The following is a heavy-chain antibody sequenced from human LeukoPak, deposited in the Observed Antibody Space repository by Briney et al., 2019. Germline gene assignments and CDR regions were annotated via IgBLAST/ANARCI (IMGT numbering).Heavy chain of an antibody. J-gene: IGHJ4*02. CDR1: GGSISSYY. V-gene: IGHV4-59*12. CDR3: ARGGPVDLLQDYFDY. Sequence: SETLSLTCTVSGGSISSYYWSWIRQPPGKGLEWIGYIYYSGSTNYNPSLKSRVTISVDTSKNQFSLQLNSVTPEDTAVYYCARGGPVDLLQDYFDYWGQGTLVTVSS. D-gene: IGHD4-11*01. CDR2: IYYSGST.